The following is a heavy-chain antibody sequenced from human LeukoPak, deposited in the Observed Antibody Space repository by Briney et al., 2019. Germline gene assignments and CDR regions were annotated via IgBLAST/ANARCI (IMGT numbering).Heavy chain of an antibody. CDR2: IIPILGIA. V-gene: IGHV1-69*04. J-gene: IGHJ5*02. Sequence: VASVKVSCKASGGTFSSYAISWVRQAPGQGLEWMGRIIPILGIANYAQRFQGRVTITADKSTSIAYMELSSLRSEDTAVYYCARGGYCSSTSCYTGWFDPWGQGTLVTVSS. D-gene: IGHD2-2*02. CDR3: ARGGYCSSTSCYTGWFDP. CDR1: GGTFSSYA.